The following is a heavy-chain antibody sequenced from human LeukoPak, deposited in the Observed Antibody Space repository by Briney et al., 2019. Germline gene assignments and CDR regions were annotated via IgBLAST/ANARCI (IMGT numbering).Heavy chain of an antibody. CDR3: AREAIFGVVREYYFDL. Sequence: ASVTVSCKASGYTFTRYHIHWVRQAPGQGLESMGVINPSGGPATYAQKFQGRVTLTRDASTTTVYMEVNSLRSDDTAVYYCAREAIFGVVREYYFDLWGQGTLVTVS. J-gene: IGHJ4*02. CDR2: INPSGGPA. D-gene: IGHD3-3*01. CDR1: GYTFTRYH. V-gene: IGHV1-46*01.